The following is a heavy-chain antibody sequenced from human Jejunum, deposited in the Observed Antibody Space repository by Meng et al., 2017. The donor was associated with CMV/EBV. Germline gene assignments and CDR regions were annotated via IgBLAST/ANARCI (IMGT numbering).Heavy chain of an antibody. Sequence: DYSLLWVRPAPGQGLEWMGWFNPNSPASNHAQRFQGRVTMSRDTASSTVYMELSRLTSDDTAVYYCARDLKGTTITTNGLYGMDVWGQGTTVTVSS. J-gene: IGHJ6*02. CDR1: DYS. D-gene: IGHD4-11*01. CDR3: ARDLKGTTITTNGLYGMDV. V-gene: IGHV1-2*02. CDR2: FNPNSPAS.